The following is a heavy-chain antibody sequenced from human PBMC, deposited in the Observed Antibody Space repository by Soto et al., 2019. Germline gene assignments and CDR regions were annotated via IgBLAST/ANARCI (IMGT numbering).Heavy chain of an antibody. V-gene: IGHV4-39*01. CDR2: IYYSGNT. CDR3: ARHPLVRGVLSDMDV. Sequence: SETLSLTCIVSGDSISSTNHYWGWIRQPPGKGLEWIGSIYYSGNTYYNPSLKSRVTISVDTSKKQISLKLSSVTATDTAVYFCARHPLVRGVLSDMDVWGQGTTVTVSS. D-gene: IGHD3-10*01. CDR1: GDSISSTNHY. J-gene: IGHJ6*02.